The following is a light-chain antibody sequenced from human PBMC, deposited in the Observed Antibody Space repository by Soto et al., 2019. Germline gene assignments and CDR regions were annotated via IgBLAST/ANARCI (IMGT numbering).Light chain of an antibody. CDR3: QQYGSSPLT. J-gene: IGKJ4*01. CDR1: QSVSNNY. Sequence: EIVLTQSPGTLSLSPWEIATLSCRASQSVSNNYLAWYQQKPGQAPRLLIYGASSRATGIPDRFSGSGSGTDFTLTISRLEPEDFAVYYCQQYGSSPLTFGGGTKVDIK. V-gene: IGKV3-20*01. CDR2: GAS.